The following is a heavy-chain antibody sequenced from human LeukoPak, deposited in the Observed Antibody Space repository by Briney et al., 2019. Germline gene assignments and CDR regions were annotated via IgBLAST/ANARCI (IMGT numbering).Heavy chain of an antibody. V-gene: IGHV1-18*01. CDR2: INAYNGNT. Sequence: ASVKVSCKASGYTFTSYGISWVRQAPGQGLEWMGWINAYNGNTNYAQKLQGRVTMTTDTSTSTAYMELRSLRSDDTAVYYCARAATADYWLDPWGQGTLVTVSS. D-gene: IGHD5-24*01. J-gene: IGHJ5*02. CDR3: ARAATADYWLDP. CDR1: GYTFTSYG.